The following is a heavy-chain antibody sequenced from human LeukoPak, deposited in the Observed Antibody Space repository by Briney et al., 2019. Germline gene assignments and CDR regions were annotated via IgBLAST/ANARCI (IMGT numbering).Heavy chain of an antibody. CDR2: INPNSGGT. CDR3: ARVVVPAAIRYNWFDP. D-gene: IGHD2-2*02. Sequence: ASVKVSCKASGYTFTGYYMHWVRQAPGQGLEWMGWINPNSGGTNYAQKFQGRVTMTRDTSISTAYMELSRLRSDDTAVYYCARVVVPAAIRYNWFDPWGLGTLVTVSS. CDR1: GYTFTGYY. V-gene: IGHV1-2*02. J-gene: IGHJ5*02.